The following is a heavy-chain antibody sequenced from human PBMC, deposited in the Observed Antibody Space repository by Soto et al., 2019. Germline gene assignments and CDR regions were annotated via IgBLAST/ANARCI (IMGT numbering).Heavy chain of an antibody. CDR2: IGSSGLSV. Sequence: QVHLVESGGGLVKPGGSLRLSCAASGFTFSDYQMSWIRQAPGKGLEWVSYIGSSGLSVYYEDSVKGRFTISRDNANNSVYRQMNSLRAEDSAVYYCARDLRQLLSHNYYYYYLDVWGKGTTVSVSS. V-gene: IGHV3-11*01. CDR3: ARDLRQLLSHNYYYYYLDV. CDR1: GFTFSDYQ. J-gene: IGHJ6*03. D-gene: IGHD2-2*01.